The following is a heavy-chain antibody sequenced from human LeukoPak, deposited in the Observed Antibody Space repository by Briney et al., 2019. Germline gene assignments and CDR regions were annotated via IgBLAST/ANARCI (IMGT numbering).Heavy chain of an antibody. CDR3: ARDRSSGDLDY. J-gene: IGHJ4*02. D-gene: IGHD2-21*02. V-gene: IGHV3-33*01. Sequence: PGRSLRLSCAASGFTFSSYGMHWVRQAPGKGLEWVAVIWYDGSNKYYADSVKGRFTISRDNSKNTLYLQMNSLRAEDTAVYYCARDRSSGDLDYWGREPWSPSPQ. CDR2: IWYDGSNK. CDR1: GFTFSSYG.